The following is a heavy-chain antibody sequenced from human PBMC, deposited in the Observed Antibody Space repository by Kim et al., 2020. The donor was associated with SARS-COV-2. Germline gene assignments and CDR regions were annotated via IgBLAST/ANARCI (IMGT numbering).Heavy chain of an antibody. Sequence: ASVKVSCKASGYTFINYIIYWVRQAPGQGLEWVGWIKTNTGSPTYAQGFTGRFVFSLDTSVNTAYLQINSLEAEDTAVYYCARDFPYSSGSLDSWGQGTLVTVSS. CDR2: IKTNTGSP. CDR1: GYTFINYI. J-gene: IGHJ4*02. D-gene: IGHD3-10*01. CDR3: ARDFPYSSGSLDS. V-gene: IGHV7-4-1*02.